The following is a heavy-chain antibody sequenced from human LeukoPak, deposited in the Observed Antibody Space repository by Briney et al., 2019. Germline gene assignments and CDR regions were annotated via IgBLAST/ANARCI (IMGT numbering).Heavy chain of an antibody. CDR3: AKAQAKDIVVVPAASVYGMDV. V-gene: IGHV3-23*01. D-gene: IGHD2-2*01. CDR1: GFTFSSYA. Sequence: GGSLRHSCAASGFTFSSYAMSWVRQAPGKGLEWVSAISGSGGSTYYADSVKGRFTISRDNSKNTLYLQMNSLRAEDTAIYYCAKAQAKDIVVVPAASVYGMDVWGQGTTVTVSS. CDR2: ISGSGGST. J-gene: IGHJ6*02.